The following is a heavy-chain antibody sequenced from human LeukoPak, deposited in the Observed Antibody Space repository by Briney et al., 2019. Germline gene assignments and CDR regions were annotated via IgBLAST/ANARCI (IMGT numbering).Heavy chain of an antibody. Sequence: PGGSLRLSCAASGFTFSSYEMNWVREAPGKGLEWVSYISSSGSTIYYADSVKGRFTISRDNAKNSLCLQMNSLRAEDTAVYYCARAPPYSSSWYYYYGMDVWGKGTTVTVSS. D-gene: IGHD6-13*01. CDR3: ARAPPYSSSWYYYYGMDV. CDR2: ISSSGSTI. V-gene: IGHV3-48*03. CDR1: GFTFSSYE. J-gene: IGHJ6*04.